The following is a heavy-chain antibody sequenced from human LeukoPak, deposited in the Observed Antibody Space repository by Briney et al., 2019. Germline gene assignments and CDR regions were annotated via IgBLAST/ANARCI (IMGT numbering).Heavy chain of an antibody. V-gene: IGHV4-34*01. J-gene: IGHJ4*02. CDR3: ARHRRIQLWLN. D-gene: IGHD5-18*01. CDR2: INHSGST. Sequence: SETLSLTCAVYGGSFSGYYWSWIRQPPGKGLEWIGEINHSGSTNYNPSLKSRVTISVDTSKNQFSLKLSSVTAADTAVYYCARHRRIQLWLNWGQGTLVTVSS. CDR1: GGSFSGYY.